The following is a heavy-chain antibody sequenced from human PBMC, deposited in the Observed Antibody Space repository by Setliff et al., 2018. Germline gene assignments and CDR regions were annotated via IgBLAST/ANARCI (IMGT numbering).Heavy chain of an antibody. CDR3: ARMGPTWSTHAFDI. Sequence: GGSLRLSCITPGFTFSDYYMTWIRQAPGKGLEWVSYTSSGSSYTNYADSVRGRFAISRDNAKTSLYLQMSSLTAEDTAVYYCARMGPTWSTHAFDIWGRGTMVTVSS. J-gene: IGHJ3*02. D-gene: IGHD1-26*01. CDR2: TSSGSSYT. CDR1: GFTFSDYY. V-gene: IGHV3-11*03.